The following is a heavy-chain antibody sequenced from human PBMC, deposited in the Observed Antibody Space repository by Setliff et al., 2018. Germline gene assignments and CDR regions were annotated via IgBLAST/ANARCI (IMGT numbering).Heavy chain of an antibody. CDR1: GGTFSSYA. Sequence: ASVKVSCKASGGTFSSYAISWVRQAPGQGLEWMGGIIPIFGTANYAQKFQGRVTITTDESTSTAYMELSSLRSEDTAVYYCARAGYDSSGYYYEGGTYWGQGTLVTVSS. CDR3: ARAGYDSSGYYYEGGTY. J-gene: IGHJ4*02. V-gene: IGHV1-69*05. D-gene: IGHD3-22*01. CDR2: IIPIFGTA.